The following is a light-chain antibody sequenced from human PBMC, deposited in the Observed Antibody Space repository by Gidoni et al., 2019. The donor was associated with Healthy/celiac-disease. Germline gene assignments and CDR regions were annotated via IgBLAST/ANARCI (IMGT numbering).Light chain of an antibody. CDR3: QAWDSSVV. CDR1: KLGDKY. J-gene: IGLJ2*01. CDR2: QDS. V-gene: IGLV3-1*01. Sequence: SYELTQPPSVSVSPGQTASITCSGDKLGDKYACWYQQKPGLSPVLVIYQDSKLPSGIPERFSGSNSGNTATLTISGTQAMDEADYYCQAWDSSVVFGGGTKLTVL.